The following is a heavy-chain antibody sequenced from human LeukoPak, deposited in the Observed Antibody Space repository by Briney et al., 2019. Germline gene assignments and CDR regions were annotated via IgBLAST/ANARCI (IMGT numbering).Heavy chain of an antibody. D-gene: IGHD2-21*02. Sequence: SETLSLTCTVSGGSISSYYWSWIRQSPGKGLEWIGYIYYSGSTNYNPSLKSRVTISVDTSKNQFSLKLSSVTAADTAVYYCARDSSHCGGDCYSLGGYYHHGMDVWGQGTTVTVSS. J-gene: IGHJ6*02. CDR3: ARDSSHCGGDCYSLGGYYHHGMDV. V-gene: IGHV4-59*01. CDR1: GGSISSYY. CDR2: IYYSGST.